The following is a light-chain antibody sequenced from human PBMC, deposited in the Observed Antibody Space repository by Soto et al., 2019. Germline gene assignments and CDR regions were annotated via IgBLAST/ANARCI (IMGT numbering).Light chain of an antibody. CDR2: AAS. CDR3: QQYSDSPPT. V-gene: IGKV3-20*01. CDR1: QSVSSSY. Sequence: EIVLTQSPGTLSLSPGERATLSCRASQSVSSSYLVWHQQKPGQAPRLLIYAASRRATGIPDRFSGSGSGTDFTLTIDRLEPEDFAMYYCQQYSDSPPTFGQGTKVDIK. J-gene: IGKJ1*01.